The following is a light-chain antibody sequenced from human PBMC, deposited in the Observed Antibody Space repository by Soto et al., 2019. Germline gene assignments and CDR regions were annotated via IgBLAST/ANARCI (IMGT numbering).Light chain of an antibody. J-gene: IGKJ1*01. CDR1: QSVGSS. CDR3: PHHHNWHPTA. CDR2: GAS. V-gene: IGKV3-15*01. Sequence: EIVMTQSPATLSVSPGERATLSCRASQSVGSSLAWYQQKLGQAPRLLIYGASTRIPGIPARFSGSGSGTPFMPTISSLQSNDFAVYYCPHHHNWHPTAFGQGTKVDI.